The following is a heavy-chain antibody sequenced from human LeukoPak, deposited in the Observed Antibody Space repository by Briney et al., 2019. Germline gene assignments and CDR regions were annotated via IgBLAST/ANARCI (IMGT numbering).Heavy chain of an antibody. CDR1: GGSISSYY. D-gene: IGHD6-19*01. J-gene: IGHJ3*02. CDR2: IYYSGST. CDR3: ARGDSSGWDDAFDI. Sequence: SETLSLTCTVSGGSISSYYWSWIRQPPGKGLEWIGYIYYSGSTNYNPPLKSRVTISVDTSKNQFSLKLSSVTAADTTVYYCARGDSSGWDDAFDIWGQGTMVTVSS. V-gene: IGHV4-59*01.